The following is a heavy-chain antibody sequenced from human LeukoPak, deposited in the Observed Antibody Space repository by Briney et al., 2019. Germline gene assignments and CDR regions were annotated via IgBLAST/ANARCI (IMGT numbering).Heavy chain of an antibody. D-gene: IGHD6-19*01. Sequence: SETLSLTCAVSGGSLGSSTWWSWVRQPPGKGLEWIGEIYHSGSANYDPSLKSRVTISVDTSKNQFSLKLSSVTAADTAVYYCARGQARLSWFDPWGQGTLVTVSS. CDR3: ARGQARLSWFDP. CDR1: GGSLGSSTW. V-gene: IGHV4-4*02. CDR2: IYHSGSA. J-gene: IGHJ5*02.